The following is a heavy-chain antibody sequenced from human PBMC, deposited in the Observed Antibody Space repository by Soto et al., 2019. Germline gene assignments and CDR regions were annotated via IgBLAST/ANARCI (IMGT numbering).Heavy chain of an antibody. D-gene: IGHD1-20*01. V-gene: IGHV3-23*01. Sequence: PGWSLRLSCASSVFTFNIYAMTWVRQAPGKGLEWVSTTGATGRTTYYSDSVKGRFTVSRDNSKNTLDLQMSNLRAEDTAVYYCATVHNTSRSFDYWGQGTLVNV. CDR1: VFTFNIYA. CDR2: TGATGRTT. J-gene: IGHJ4*02. CDR3: ATVHNTSRSFDY.